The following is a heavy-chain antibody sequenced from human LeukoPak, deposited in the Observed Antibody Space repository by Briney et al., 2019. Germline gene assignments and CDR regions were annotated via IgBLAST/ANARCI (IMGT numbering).Heavy chain of an antibody. Sequence: SETLSLTCTVSGGSISSGDYYWSWIRQPPGTGLEWIGYIYYSGSTYYNPSLKSRVTISVDTSKNQFSLKLSSVTAADTAVYYCARVGVVVPAARWFDPWGQGTLVTVSS. CDR1: GGSISSGDYY. D-gene: IGHD2-2*01. CDR3: ARVGVVVPAARWFDP. V-gene: IGHV4-30-4*08. J-gene: IGHJ5*02. CDR2: IYYSGST.